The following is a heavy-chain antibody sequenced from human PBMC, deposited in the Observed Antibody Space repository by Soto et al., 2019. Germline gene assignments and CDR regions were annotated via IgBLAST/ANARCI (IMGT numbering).Heavy chain of an antibody. CDR2: INSDGSTT. V-gene: IGHV3-74*01. D-gene: IGHD6-19*01. CDR3: ARGLAVAGNAFDI. J-gene: IGHJ3*02. Sequence: GGSLRLSCAASGFTFSRHWMHWVRQAPGKGLVWVSRINSDGSTTNYADSVKGRFTLSRDNAENTLYLQMNSLRAEDTAVYYCARGLAVAGNAFDIWGHGTMVTV. CDR1: GFTFSRHW.